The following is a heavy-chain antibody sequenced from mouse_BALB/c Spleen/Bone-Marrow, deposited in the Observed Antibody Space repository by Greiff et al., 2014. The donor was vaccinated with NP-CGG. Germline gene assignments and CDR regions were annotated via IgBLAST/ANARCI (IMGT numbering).Heavy chain of an antibody. J-gene: IGHJ3*01. Sequence: VQLQQPGAELVKPGASVKLSCKASGYTFTSYCMHWVKQRPGQGLEWIGWIYPGNGSTKYNEKFKGKATLTEDKSSSTAYMQLNSLTSEESAVYFCAREWYDKGRFAYWGQGTLVIVSA. D-gene: IGHD1-3*01. CDR2: IYPGNGST. V-gene: IGHV1S81*02. CDR3: AREWYDKGRFAY. CDR1: GYTFTSYC.